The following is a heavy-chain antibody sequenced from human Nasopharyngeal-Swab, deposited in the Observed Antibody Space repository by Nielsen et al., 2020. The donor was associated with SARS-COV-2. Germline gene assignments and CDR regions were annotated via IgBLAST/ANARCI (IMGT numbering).Heavy chain of an antibody. CDR1: GVTFSSYA. CDR2: ISGSGGST. CDR3: AKVDDYGGNSPFDY. Sequence: GGSLRLSCAASGVTFSSYAMSWVRQAPGKGLEWVSAISGSGGSTYYADSVKGRFTISRDNSKNTLYLQMNSLRAEDTAVYYCAKVDDYGGNSPFDYWGQGTLVTVSS. V-gene: IGHV3-23*01. D-gene: IGHD4-23*01. J-gene: IGHJ4*02.